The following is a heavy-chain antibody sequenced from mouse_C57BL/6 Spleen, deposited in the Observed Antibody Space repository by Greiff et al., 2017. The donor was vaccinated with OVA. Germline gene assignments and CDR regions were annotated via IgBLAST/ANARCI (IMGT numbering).Heavy chain of an antibody. CDR3: AREYDFDY. CDR2: IYPSDSET. J-gene: IGHJ2*01. V-gene: IGHV1-61*01. D-gene: IGHD2-10*02. CDR1: GYTFTSYW. Sequence: QVQLQQPGAELVRPGSSVKLSCKASGYTFTSYWMDWVKQRPGQGLEWIGNIYPSDSETHYNQKFKDKATLTVDKSSRTAYMQLSSLTSEDSAVYYCAREYDFDYWGQGTTLTVSS.